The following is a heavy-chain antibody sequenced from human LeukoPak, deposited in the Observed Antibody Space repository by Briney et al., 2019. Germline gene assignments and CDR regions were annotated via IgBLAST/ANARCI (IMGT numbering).Heavy chain of an antibody. V-gene: IGHV4-59*01. Sequence: SETLSLTCTVSGGSISSYYRSWIRQPPGKGLEWIGYIYYSGSTNYNPSLKSRVTISVDTSKNQFSLKLSSVTAADTAVYYCARDLIVGATYIPFDYWGQGTLVTVSS. CDR3: ARDLIVGATYIPFDY. D-gene: IGHD1-26*01. CDR2: IYYSGST. J-gene: IGHJ4*02. CDR1: GGSISSYY.